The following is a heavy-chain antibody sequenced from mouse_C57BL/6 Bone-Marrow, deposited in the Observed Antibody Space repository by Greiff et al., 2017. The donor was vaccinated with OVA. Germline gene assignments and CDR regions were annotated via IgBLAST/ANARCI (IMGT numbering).Heavy chain of an antibody. Sequence: VQLQQSGPVLVKPGASVKMSCKASGYTFTDYYMNWVKQRPEQGLEWIGWIDPENGDTEYASKFQGKATITADTSSNTAYLQLSSLTSEDTAVYYCTFYYYGSNWFAYWGQGTLVTVSA. CDR2: IDPENGDT. V-gene: IGHV14-4*01. CDR3: TFYYYGSNWFAY. CDR1: GYTFTDYY. D-gene: IGHD1-1*01. J-gene: IGHJ3*01.